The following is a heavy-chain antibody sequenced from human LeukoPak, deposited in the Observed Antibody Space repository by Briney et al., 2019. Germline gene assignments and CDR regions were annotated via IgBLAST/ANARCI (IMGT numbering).Heavy chain of an antibody. J-gene: IGHJ6*02. V-gene: IGHV4-30-2*01. CDR1: GGSISSGGYS. CDR2: IYHSGST. Sequence: SQTLSLTCAVSGGSISSGGYSWSWIRQPPGKGLEWIGYIYHSGSTYYNPSLKSRVTISVDRSKNQFSLKLSSVTAADTAVYYCARALSKYYYHGMDVWGQGTTVTVSS. CDR3: ARALSKYYYHGMDV.